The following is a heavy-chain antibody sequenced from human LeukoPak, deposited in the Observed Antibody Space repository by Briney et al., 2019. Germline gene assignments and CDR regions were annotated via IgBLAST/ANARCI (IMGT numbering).Heavy chain of an antibody. Sequence: PGGSLRLSCAASRFTFSIYAMSWVRQAPGKGLEWVSGISGSGGRTYYADSVKGRFTISRDNSKNTLYLQMNSLRAEDTAVYYCAKKIEYNTSSSDCWGQGTLVTVSS. D-gene: IGHD6-6*01. CDR1: RFTFSIYA. CDR2: ISGSGGRT. CDR3: AKKIEYNTSSSDC. J-gene: IGHJ4*02. V-gene: IGHV3-23*01.